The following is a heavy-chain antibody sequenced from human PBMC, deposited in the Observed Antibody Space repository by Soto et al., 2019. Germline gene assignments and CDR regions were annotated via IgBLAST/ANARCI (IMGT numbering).Heavy chain of an antibody. CDR2: VYHTGAT. CDR1: GSSISSSD. D-gene: IGHD5-12*01. J-gene: IGHJ4*02. CDR3: ARGGNRYSNVASGVGGLDF. Sequence: SLPCAVSGSSISSSDWGWIRQSPERGLEWIAYVYHTGATNYNPSLKSRVTISLDTSKGQFSLNLTSLTTADTAVYFCARGGNRYSNVASGVGGLDFWGQGSLVTVSS. V-gene: IGHV4-59*01.